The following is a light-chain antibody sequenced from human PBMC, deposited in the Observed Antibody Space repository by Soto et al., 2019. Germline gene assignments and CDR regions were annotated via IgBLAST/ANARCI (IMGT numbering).Light chain of an antibody. Sequence: DIQMTQSPSSLSASVGDRVTITCQASQDISNYLNWYQQKPGKAPKLLIYDASNLETGVPSRFSGSGSGTDFTFTISSLQPEDIATYYCPQYDNLPLTVGGGTKVEIK. J-gene: IGKJ4*02. CDR1: QDISNY. CDR3: PQYDNLPLT. V-gene: IGKV1-33*01. CDR2: DAS.